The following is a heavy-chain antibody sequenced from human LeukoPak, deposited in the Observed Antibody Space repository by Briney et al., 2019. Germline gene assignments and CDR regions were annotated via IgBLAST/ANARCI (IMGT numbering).Heavy chain of an antibody. CDR2: IYSGGST. V-gene: IGHV3-53*01. D-gene: IGHD5-18*01. Sequence: GGSLRLSCAASGFTVSSNYMSWVRQAAGQGLEWVSVIYSGGSTYYADSVKGRFTISRDNSKNTLYLQMNSLRAEDTAVYYCASRRGYSYGQVDYWGQGTLVTVSS. CDR1: GFTVSSNY. J-gene: IGHJ4*02. CDR3: ASRRGYSYGQVDY.